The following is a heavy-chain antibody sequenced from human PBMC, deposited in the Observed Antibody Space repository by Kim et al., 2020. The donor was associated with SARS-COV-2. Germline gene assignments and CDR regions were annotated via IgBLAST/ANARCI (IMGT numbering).Heavy chain of an antibody. J-gene: IGHJ4*02. CDR2: ISSSSSYI. D-gene: IGHD6-19*01. CDR1: GFTFSSYS. V-gene: IGHV3-21*01. CDR3: ARAVSQWLDPDY. Sequence: GGSLRLSCAASGFTFSSYSMNWVRQAPGKGLEWVSSISSSSSYIYYADSVKGRFTISRDNAKNSLYLQMNILRAEDTAVYYCARAVSQWLDPDYCGQGTLVTVSS.